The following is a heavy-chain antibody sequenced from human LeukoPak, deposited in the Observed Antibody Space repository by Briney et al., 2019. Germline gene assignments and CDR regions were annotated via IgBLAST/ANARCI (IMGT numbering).Heavy chain of an antibody. CDR1: GGSISSSSYY. V-gene: IGHV3-23*01. J-gene: IGHJ6*02. Sequence: ETLSLTCTVSGGSISSSSYYWGWIRQPPGKGLEWVSAISGSGGSTYYADSVKGRFTISRDNSKNTLYLQMNSLRAEDTAVYYCATWVTAMVRWDYGMDVWGQGTTVTVSS. CDR2: ISGSGGST. D-gene: IGHD5-18*01. CDR3: ATWVTAMVRWDYGMDV.